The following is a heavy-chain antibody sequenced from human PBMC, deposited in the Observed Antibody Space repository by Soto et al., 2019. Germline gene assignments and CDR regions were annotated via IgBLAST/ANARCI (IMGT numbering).Heavy chain of an antibody. CDR2: ISAYNGNT. D-gene: IGHD2-8*01. V-gene: IGHV1-18*01. CDR3: ARDPSPGYCTNGVCYNGNWFDP. Sequence: ASVKVSCKASGYTFTSYGISWVRQAPGQGLEWMGWISAYNGNTNYAQKLQGRVTMTTDTSTSTAYMELRSLRSDDTAVYYCARDPSPGYCTNGVCYNGNWFDPWGQGTLVTVSS. J-gene: IGHJ5*02. CDR1: GYTFTSYG.